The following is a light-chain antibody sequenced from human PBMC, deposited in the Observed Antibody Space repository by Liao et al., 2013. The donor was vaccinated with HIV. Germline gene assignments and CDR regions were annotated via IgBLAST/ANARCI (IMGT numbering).Light chain of an antibody. V-gene: IGLV3-1*01. CDR3: QAWDSSTGDVA. J-gene: IGLJ2*01. CDR2: QDS. Sequence: SYDLTQSSSVSVSPGQTASIACSGDKLGDKYANWYQHKPGQSPVLLIYQDSLRPSGIPERFSGSNSGNTATLTISGTQAMDEADYYCQAWDSSTGDVAFGGGTKLTVL. CDR1: KLGDKY.